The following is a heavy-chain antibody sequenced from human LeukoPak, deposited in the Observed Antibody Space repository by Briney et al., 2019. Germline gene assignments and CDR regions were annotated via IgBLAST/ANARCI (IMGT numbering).Heavy chain of an antibody. J-gene: IGHJ4*02. CDR3: ARDRYMYGDYRGLAV. CDR1: GGTFSSSA. CDR2: IIPIFGTA. D-gene: IGHD4-17*01. V-gene: IGHV1-69*05. Sequence: APLKVSRKASGGTFSSSAISSVRQAPGNGLERMGGIIPIFGTANYAQKVQGRVTRTTDTSTGTAYMELSSLRSDDTAVYYCARDRYMYGDYRGLAVWGQGTLVTVSS.